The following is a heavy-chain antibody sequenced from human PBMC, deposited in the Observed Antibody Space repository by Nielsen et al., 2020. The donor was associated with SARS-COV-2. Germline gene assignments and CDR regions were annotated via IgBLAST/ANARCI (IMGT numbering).Heavy chain of an antibody. D-gene: IGHD3-3*02. CDR2: IDPSDSYT. J-gene: IGHJ6*02. V-gene: IGHV5-10-1*01. Sequence: GESLKISCKGSGYSFTSYWISWVRQMPGKGLEWMGRIDPSDSYTNYSPSFQGHVTISADKSISTAYLQWSSLKASDTAMYYCARLEVIFGVYYSMDVWGQGTTVTVSS. CDR1: GYSFTSYW. CDR3: ARLEVIFGVYYSMDV.